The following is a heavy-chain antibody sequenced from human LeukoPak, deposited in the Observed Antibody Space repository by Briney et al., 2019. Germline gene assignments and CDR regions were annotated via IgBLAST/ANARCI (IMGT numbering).Heavy chain of an antibody. D-gene: IGHD3-10*01. CDR2: IIPIFGTA. CDR3: ARDQGPVRGVDYYYYGMDV. J-gene: IGHJ6*04. CDR1: GGTFSSYA. V-gene: IGHV1-69*13. Sequence: ASVKVSCKASGGTFSSYAISWVRQAPGQGLEWMGGIIPIFGTANYAQKFQGRVTITADESTSTAYMALSSLRSEDTAVYYCARDQGPVRGVDYYYYGMDVWGKGTTVTVSS.